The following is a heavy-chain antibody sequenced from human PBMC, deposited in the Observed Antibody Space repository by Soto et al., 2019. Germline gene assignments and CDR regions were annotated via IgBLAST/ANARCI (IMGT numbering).Heavy chain of an antibody. Sequence: GASVKVSCKASGYTFTSYGISWVRQAPGQGLEWMGWIILYFGTPNYAQKFQGRVTITADESMTTAYMELSGLRSEDTAVYYCARGPLYNWNDAARWFDPWGQGTLVTVSS. CDR3: ARGPLYNWNDAARWFDP. J-gene: IGHJ5*02. CDR2: IILYFGTP. D-gene: IGHD1-1*01. V-gene: IGHV1-69*13. CDR1: GYTFTSYG.